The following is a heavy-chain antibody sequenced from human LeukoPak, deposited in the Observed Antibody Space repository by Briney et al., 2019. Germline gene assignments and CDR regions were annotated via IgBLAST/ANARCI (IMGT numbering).Heavy chain of an antibody. CDR3: ARRAYSSGRTFDY. CDR2: IYHSGNT. CDR1: GYSISSGYY. Sequence: SETLSLTCTVSGYSISSGYYWGWIRQPPGKGLEWIGTIYHSGNTYYNPSLKSRVTISVDTSKNQFSLKLSSVTAADTAVYYCARRAYSSGRTFDYWGQGTLVTVSS. V-gene: IGHV4-38-2*02. D-gene: IGHD6-19*01. J-gene: IGHJ4*02.